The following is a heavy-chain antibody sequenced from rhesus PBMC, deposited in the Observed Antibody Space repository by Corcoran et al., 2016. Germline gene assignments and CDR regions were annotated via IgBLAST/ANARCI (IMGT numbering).Heavy chain of an antibody. CDR3: ARDWCHGSGCSSLDV. CDR1: GVSIRSNW. V-gene: IGHV4-173*01. J-gene: IGHJ5-2*02. Sequence: QLQLQESGPGLVKPSATLSLTCAVSGVSIRSNWWSWIRQPPGQGLEWIGRISGSDGSTNYNPSLKSRVTTSTDTSKNQVSLKLSSVTAADTAVYYCARDWCHGSGCSSLDVWGRGVLVTVSS. CDR2: ISGSDGST. D-gene: IGHD2-21*01.